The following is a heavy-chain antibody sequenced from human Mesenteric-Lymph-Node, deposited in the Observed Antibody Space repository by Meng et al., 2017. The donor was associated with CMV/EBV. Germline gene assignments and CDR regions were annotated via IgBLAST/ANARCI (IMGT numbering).Heavy chain of an antibody. Sequence: ASAQVSCKASGYIFTSYEINWVRQATGQGLEWMVWMNPNRGNTGYAQKFQSIVTMTRNTSLSTAYMELTSLRSEDTAVYYCAWGRERYCSSTSCYDYYYDMDVWGQGTTVTVSS. D-gene: IGHD2-2*01. V-gene: IGHV1-8*01. J-gene: IGHJ6*02. CDR3: AWGRERYCSSTSCYDYYYDMDV. CDR1: GYIFTSYE. CDR2: MNPNRGNT.